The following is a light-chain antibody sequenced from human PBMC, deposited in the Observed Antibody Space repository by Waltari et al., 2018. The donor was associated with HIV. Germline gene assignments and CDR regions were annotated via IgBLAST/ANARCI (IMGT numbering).Light chain of an antibody. CDR1: QTFDSW. CDR3: QQYNSDFYT. Sequence: IQMTQSPSILSASVGDRITITCRASQTFDSWLAWYQQRPGRAPKLLIYKASTLEHGVPARFTGSGSGTNFTLTINSLHPYDFATYYCQQYNSDFYTFGLGTRLDLK. J-gene: IGKJ2*01. V-gene: IGKV1-5*03. CDR2: KAS.